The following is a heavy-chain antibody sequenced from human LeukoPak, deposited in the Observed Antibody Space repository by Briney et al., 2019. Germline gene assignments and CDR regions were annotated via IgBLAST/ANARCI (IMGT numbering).Heavy chain of an antibody. J-gene: IGHJ4*02. D-gene: IGHD2-15*01. CDR3: AKVGPEVVVAATPNFDY. CDR1: GFTFSSYG. CDR2: IRYDGSNK. Sequence: GGSLRLSCAASGFTFSSYGMHWVRQAPGKGLEWVAFIRYDGSNKYFADSVKGRFTIPRDNSKNTLYLQMNSLRAEDTAVYYCAKVGPEVVVAATPNFDYWGQGTLVTVSS. V-gene: IGHV3-30*02.